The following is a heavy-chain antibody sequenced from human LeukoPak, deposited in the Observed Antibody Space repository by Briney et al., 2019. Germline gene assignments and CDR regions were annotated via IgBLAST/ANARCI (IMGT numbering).Heavy chain of an antibody. D-gene: IGHD1-14*01. J-gene: IGHJ6*03. CDR2: IYGDAST. V-gene: IGHV4-4*07. CDR3: ARDLGVPPDKYYYYYYMDV. CDR1: GGSISSYY. Sequence: PSETLSLTCTVSGGSISSYYWSWLRQPAGKGLEWIGRIYGDASTNYNPSLKSRVTMSVDTSKNQFSLKLRSVTAADTAVYYCARDLGVPPDKYYYYYYMDVWGKGTTVTVSS.